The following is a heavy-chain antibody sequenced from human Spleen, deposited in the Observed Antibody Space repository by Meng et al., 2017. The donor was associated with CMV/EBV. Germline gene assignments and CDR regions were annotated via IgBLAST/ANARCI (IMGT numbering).Heavy chain of an antibody. J-gene: IGHJ5*02. Sequence: QVQLVQSGAEVKKPGASVKVSCKASGYTFTSYDINCVRQATGQGLEWMGWMNPNSGNTGYAQKFQGRVTMTRNTSISTAYMELSSLRSEDTAVYYCARGRITMVRGVKGWFDPWGQGTLVTVSS. CDR1: GYTFTSYD. D-gene: IGHD3-10*01. CDR2: MNPNSGNT. V-gene: IGHV1-8*01. CDR3: ARGRITMVRGVKGWFDP.